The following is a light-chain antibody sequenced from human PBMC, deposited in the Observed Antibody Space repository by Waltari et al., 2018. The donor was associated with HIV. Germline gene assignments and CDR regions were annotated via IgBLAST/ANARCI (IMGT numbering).Light chain of an antibody. J-gene: IGKJ1*01. CDR1: QRLVSGAGNTY. CDR3: MQGTHWPWT. Sequence: DVVVTQSPLSLPVTLGQPASSSCRSSQRLVSGAGNTYLNWFQRRPGQSPRRLIYKVSNRDSGVPDRFSGSGSATDFTLKISRVEAEDVGVYYCMQGTHWPWTFGQGTKVEIK. V-gene: IGKV2-30*01. CDR2: KVS.